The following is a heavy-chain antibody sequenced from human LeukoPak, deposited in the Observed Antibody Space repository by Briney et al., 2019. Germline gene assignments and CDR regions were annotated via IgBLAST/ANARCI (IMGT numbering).Heavy chain of an antibody. Sequence: PGGSLGLSCAASGFAFNTFGMHWVRQAPGKGLEWVATTSFDGSNTYFSDSVRGRFTIPRDNSRNTLFLQMSSLSAEDTAVYYCAKDRIVGATRFLDFWGQGTLVTVSS. D-gene: IGHD1-26*01. CDR1: GFAFNTFG. CDR2: TSFDGSNT. CDR3: AKDRIVGATRFLDF. J-gene: IGHJ4*02. V-gene: IGHV3-30*18.